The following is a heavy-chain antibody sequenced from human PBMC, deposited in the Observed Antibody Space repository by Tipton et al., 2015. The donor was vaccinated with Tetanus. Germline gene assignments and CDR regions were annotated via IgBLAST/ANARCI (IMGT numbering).Heavy chain of an antibody. CDR2: IYFNGST. D-gene: IGHD2-8*01. V-gene: IGHV4-59*08. CDR3: AKVPWEGVYANWFDP. Sequence: TLSLTCTVSGGSISSYYWSWIRQPPGKGLEWIGYIYFNGSTNYNPSLKSRVTISVDRSKNQFSLKLSSVTAADTAVYYCAKVPWEGVYANWFDPWGQGTLVTVSS. J-gene: IGHJ5*02. CDR1: GGSISSYY.